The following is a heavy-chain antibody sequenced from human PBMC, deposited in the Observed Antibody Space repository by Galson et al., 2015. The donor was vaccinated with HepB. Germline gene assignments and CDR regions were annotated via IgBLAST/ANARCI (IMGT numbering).Heavy chain of an antibody. V-gene: IGHV3-23*01. CDR3: AKRTAWFGELADY. CDR2: ISGSGGST. Sequence: SLRLSCAASGFTFSSYAMSWVRQAPGKGLEWVSAISGSGGSTYYADSVKGRFTISRDNSKNTLYLQMNSLRAEDTAVYYCAKRTAWFGELADYWGQGTLVTVSS. J-gene: IGHJ4*02. CDR1: GFTFSSYA. D-gene: IGHD3-10*01.